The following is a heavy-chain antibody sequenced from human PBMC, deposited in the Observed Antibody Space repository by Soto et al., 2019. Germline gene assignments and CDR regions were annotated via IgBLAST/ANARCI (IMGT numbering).Heavy chain of an antibody. CDR1: GGSISSGGYY. CDR2: IYYSGTT. Sequence: QVQLQESGPGLVKPSQTLSLTCTVSGGSISSGGYYWTWIRQHPGKGLEWIGYIYYSGTTYYNPSPXSXXTTSVDTSKNQFSLKLSPVTAADTAVYYCAREPSIWGQGTLVTVSS. V-gene: IGHV4-31*03. CDR3: AREPSI. J-gene: IGHJ4*02.